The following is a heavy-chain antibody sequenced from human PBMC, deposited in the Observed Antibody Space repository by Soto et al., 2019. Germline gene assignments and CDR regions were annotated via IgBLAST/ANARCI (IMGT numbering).Heavy chain of an antibody. J-gene: IGHJ4*02. D-gene: IGHD1-1*01. CDR3: VRESIRATTGTY. Sequence: EAQLVESGGGLVQPGGSLRLSCAASGFTFSTSSMSWVRQAPGKGLEWVSYTRFSGGIIYYADSVRGRFAISRDNAKNSLYLEMNSLRAEDTAVYYCVRESIRATTGTYWGQETLVTVSS. V-gene: IGHV3-48*01. CDR1: GFTFSTSS. CDR2: TRFSGGII.